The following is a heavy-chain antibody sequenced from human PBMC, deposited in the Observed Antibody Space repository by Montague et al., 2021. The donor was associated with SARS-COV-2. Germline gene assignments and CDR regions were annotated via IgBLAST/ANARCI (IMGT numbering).Heavy chain of an antibody. CDR2: IYYSEST. CDR3: ARTPGQIAGDAFDI. Sequence: ETLSLTCTVSGGSISSYYWSWIRQPPGKGLEWIGYIYYSESTNYNPSLKSRVTISVDTSKNQFSLKLSSVTAADTAVYYCARTPGQIAGDAFDIWGQGTMVTVSS. V-gene: IGHV4-59*01. J-gene: IGHJ3*02. D-gene: IGHD2-21*01. CDR1: GGSISSYY.